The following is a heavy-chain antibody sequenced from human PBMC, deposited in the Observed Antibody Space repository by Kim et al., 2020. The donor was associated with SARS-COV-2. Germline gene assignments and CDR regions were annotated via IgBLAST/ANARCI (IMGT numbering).Heavy chain of an antibody. CDR1: GFTFTSSA. D-gene: IGHD3-16*01. J-gene: IGHJ5*02. Sequence: SVKVSCKASGFTFTSSAVQWVRQARGQRLEWIGWIVVCSGNTNFAQKFQERVTITRDMSTSTAYMELSSLRSEDTAVYYCSVTNTTYYDYVWGSYRFDPWGQGTLVTVSS. CDR3: SVTNTTYYDYVWGSYRFDP. V-gene: IGHV1-58*01. CDR2: IVVCSGNT.